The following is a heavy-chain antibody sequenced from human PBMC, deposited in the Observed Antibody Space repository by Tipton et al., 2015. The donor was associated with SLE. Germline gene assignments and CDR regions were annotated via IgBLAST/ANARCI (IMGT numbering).Heavy chain of an antibody. D-gene: IGHD3-10*01. CDR3: ARERDYYGSGSFVDY. J-gene: IGHJ4*02. CDR2: INHSGST. CDR1: GGSISSYY. Sequence: TLSLTCTVSGGSISSYYWSWIRQPPGKGLEWIGEINHSGSTNYNPSLKSRVTISVDTSKNQFSLKLSSVTAADTAIYYCARERDYYGSGSFVDYWGQGTPVTVSS. V-gene: IGHV4-34*01.